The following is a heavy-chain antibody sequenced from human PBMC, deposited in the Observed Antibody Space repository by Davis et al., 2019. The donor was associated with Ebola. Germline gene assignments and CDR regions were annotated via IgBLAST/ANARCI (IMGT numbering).Heavy chain of an antibody. V-gene: IGHV3-9*01. CDR2: INSNSGTS. D-gene: IGHD3-10*01. CDR1: GLTFDDYA. Sequence: SLKISCATSGLTFDDYAMHWFRQAPGKGLEWVSGINSNSGTSAYADSVKGRFTIPRDNAQDSLYLQMNSLRTEDTAFYYCGKDFYGSGSYIDAWGQGTLVTVSS. CDR3: GKDFYGSGSYIDA. J-gene: IGHJ5*02.